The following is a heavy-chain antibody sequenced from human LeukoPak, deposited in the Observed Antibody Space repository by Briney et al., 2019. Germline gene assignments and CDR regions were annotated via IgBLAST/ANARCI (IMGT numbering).Heavy chain of an antibody. Sequence: GGSLRLSCAASGFTFSSYSMNWVRQAPGKGLEWVSSISSSSSNIYYADSVKGRFTIYRDKAKNSLYLQMNSLRAEDTAVYYCARGWGYSDYWGQGTLVTASS. D-gene: IGHD2-21*01. CDR1: GFTFSSYS. V-gene: IGHV3-21*04. CDR2: ISSSSSNI. J-gene: IGHJ4*02. CDR3: ARGWGYSDY.